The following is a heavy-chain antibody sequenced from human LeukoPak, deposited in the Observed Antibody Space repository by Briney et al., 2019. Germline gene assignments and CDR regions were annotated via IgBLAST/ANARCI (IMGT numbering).Heavy chain of an antibody. V-gene: IGHV3-21*01. CDR2: ISSSSSYI. J-gene: IGHJ4*02. Sequence: GGSLRLSCAASGFTFGSYSMNWVRQAPGKGLEWVSSISSSSSYIYYADSVKGRFTISRDNAKNSLYLQMNSLRAEDTAVYYCARDFPNYGSGSSYYFDYWGQGTLVTVSS. CDR1: GFTFGSYS. D-gene: IGHD3-10*01. CDR3: ARDFPNYGSGSSYYFDY.